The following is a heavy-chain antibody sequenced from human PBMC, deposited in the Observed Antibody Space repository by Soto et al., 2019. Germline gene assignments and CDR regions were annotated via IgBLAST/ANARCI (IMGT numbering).Heavy chain of an antibody. V-gene: IGHV4-38-2*01. Sequence: PGTLSLTCAVSGYSIISGYDWGFIRQPAGEGLGLIGSIHQSGSTYYNPSRKRRVTISVDTSKNHFSLKLTSVTAADAAAYYCASIKYCINDTCTPLYGLDVWGQGTTVTVSS. J-gene: IGHJ6*02. CDR2: IHQSGST. D-gene: IGHD2-8*01. CDR1: GYSIISGYD. CDR3: ASIKYCINDTCTPLYGLDV.